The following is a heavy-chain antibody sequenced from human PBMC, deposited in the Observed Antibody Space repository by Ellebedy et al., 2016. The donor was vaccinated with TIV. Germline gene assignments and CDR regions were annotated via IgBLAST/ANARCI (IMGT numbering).Heavy chain of an antibody. CDR1: GFSFSTHY. CDR2: INPDGSWA. Sequence: GESLKISCVASGFSFSTHYMTSVRQAPEKGLEWLAKINPDGSWADYVDSVNGRFTLSRDNNKNSLYLQMNSLRDEDTAVYYCAKEEWWRFDYWGQGTVVTVSS. V-gene: IGHV3-7*04. CDR3: AKEEWWRFDY. J-gene: IGHJ4*02. D-gene: IGHD2-15*01.